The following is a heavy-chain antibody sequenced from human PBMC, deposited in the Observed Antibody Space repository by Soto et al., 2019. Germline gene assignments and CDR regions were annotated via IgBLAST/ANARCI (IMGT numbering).Heavy chain of an antibody. Sequence: EVQLVESGGGLVQPGGSLRLSCAASGFTFSSYAMHWVRQAPGKGLEYVSAISSNGGSTYYANSVKGRFTISRDNSKNTLYLQMGSLRAEDMAVYYCARDFRSKLGDYYYYMDVWGKGTTVTVPS. CDR2: ISSNGGST. CDR3: ARDFRSKLGDYYYYMDV. V-gene: IGHV3-64*01. CDR1: GFTFSSYA. J-gene: IGHJ6*03. D-gene: IGHD4-4*01.